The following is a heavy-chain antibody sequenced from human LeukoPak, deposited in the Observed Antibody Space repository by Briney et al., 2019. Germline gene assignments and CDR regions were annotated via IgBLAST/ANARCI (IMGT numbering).Heavy chain of an antibody. CDR3: ARRWGNIVGVTYEY. D-gene: IGHD3-16*01. V-gene: IGHV4-39*01. J-gene: IGHJ4*02. CDR1: GSSITSVSHY. Sequence: PSETLSLTCTISGSSITSVSHYWGWIRPPPGKGLGWIGDIYYIGSTYYSPSLRSRVTMSVHTTENQFSLRLNAVTAVDTAVYYGARRWGNIVGVTYEYWGQGTLVTVSS. CDR2: IYYIGST.